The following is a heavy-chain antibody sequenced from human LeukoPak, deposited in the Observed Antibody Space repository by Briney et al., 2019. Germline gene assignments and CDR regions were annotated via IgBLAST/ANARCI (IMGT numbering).Heavy chain of an antibody. D-gene: IGHD3-3*01. V-gene: IGHV3-7*01. CDR3: ARAKYDFWSGYPGTTYSYYMDV. CDR1: GFTFSSYW. Sequence: PGGSLRLSCAASGFTFSSYWMSWVRQAPGKGLEWVANIKQDGSEKYYVDSVKGRFTISRDNAKNSLYLQMNSLRAEDTAVYYCARAKYDFWSGYPGTTYSYYMDVWGKGTTVTVSS. J-gene: IGHJ6*03. CDR2: IKQDGSEK.